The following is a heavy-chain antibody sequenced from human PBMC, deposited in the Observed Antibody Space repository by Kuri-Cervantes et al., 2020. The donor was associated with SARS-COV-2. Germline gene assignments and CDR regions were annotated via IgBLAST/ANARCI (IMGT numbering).Heavy chain of an antibody. V-gene: IGHV4-38-2*01. J-gene: IGHJ4*02. Sequence: SETLSLTCAVSGYSISSGYYWGWIRQPPGKGLEWIGSIYHTGRTYYNPSLKSRVTISADTSKNHVSLKLNSVTAADTAVYYCARRPAYYDSSGFPTSFFDYWGQGTLVTVSS. CDR1: GYSISSGYY. D-gene: IGHD3-22*01. CDR2: IYHTGRT. CDR3: ARRPAYYDSSGFPTSFFDY.